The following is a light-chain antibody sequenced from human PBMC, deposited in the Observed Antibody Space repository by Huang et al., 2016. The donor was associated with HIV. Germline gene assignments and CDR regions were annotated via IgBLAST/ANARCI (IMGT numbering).Light chain of an antibody. CDR1: QSVAKH. V-gene: IGKV3-15*01. CDR3: HHYSNWPPTWT. CDR2: GAS. Sequence: EIVMTQSSATPSLSPGERATLSCSASQSVAKHFAWYQQKPGQAPRLLIYGASTRATGIPARFSGGVSGTEFTLTISSLQSEDFAVYYCHHYSNWPPTWTFGQGTKVEIK. J-gene: IGKJ1*01.